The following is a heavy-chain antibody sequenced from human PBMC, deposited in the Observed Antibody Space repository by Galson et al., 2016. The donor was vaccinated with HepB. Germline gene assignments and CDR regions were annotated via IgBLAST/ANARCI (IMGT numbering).Heavy chain of an antibody. Sequence: SETLSLTCTVSAGSITGSSYYWGWIRQPPGKGLELIGSIYYSGSTYYNPSLKSRVTISVDTSKNQFSLKLSSVTAADTAVYYCARIGYGDYWAGIMDVWGQGTTVTVSS. CDR2: IYYSGST. V-gene: IGHV4-39*01. CDR1: AGSITGSSYY. D-gene: IGHD4-17*01. J-gene: IGHJ6*02. CDR3: ARIGYGDYWAGIMDV.